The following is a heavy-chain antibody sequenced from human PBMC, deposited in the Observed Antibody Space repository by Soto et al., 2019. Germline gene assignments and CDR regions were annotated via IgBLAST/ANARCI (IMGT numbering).Heavy chain of an antibody. CDR3: ARVPAYSRYFDWLPGAFDY. Sequence: GGSLRLSCAASGFTFSSYSMNWVHQAPGKGLEWVSSISSSSSYIYYADSVKGRFTISRDNAKNSLYLQMNSLRAEDTAVYYCARVPAYSRYFDWLPGAFDYWGQGTLVTVSS. J-gene: IGHJ4*02. V-gene: IGHV3-21*01. CDR2: ISSSSSYI. CDR1: GFTFSSYS. D-gene: IGHD3-9*01.